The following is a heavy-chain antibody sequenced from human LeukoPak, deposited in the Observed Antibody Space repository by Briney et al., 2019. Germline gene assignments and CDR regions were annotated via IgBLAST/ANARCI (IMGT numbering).Heavy chain of an antibody. CDR1: GFTFSDYY. CDR2: ISSSGSTI. D-gene: IGHD6-6*01. Sequence: GGSLRLSCAASGFTFSDYYMSWIRQAPGKGLEWVSYISSSGSTIYYADSVKGRFTISRDNAKNSLYLQMNSLRAEDTAVYYCARDFGYFSRQRVPGYWGQGTLVTVSS. CDR3: ARDFGYFSRQRVPGY. V-gene: IGHV3-11*01. J-gene: IGHJ4*02.